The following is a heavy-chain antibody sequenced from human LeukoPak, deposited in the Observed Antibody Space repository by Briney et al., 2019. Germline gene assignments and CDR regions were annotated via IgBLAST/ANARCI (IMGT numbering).Heavy chain of an antibody. V-gene: IGHV3-23*01. CDR1: GFTFSSYA. J-gene: IGHJ4*02. Sequence: PGGSLRLSCAASGFTFSSYAMGWVRPAPGKGLERVSAVSGSGGSTYYAEAVKGRFAISRDNSKNTLYLQMNSLRAEDTAVYYCAKVQSSSWYYFDYWGQGTLVTVSS. CDR2: VSGSGGST. D-gene: IGHD6-13*01. CDR3: AKVQSSSWYYFDY.